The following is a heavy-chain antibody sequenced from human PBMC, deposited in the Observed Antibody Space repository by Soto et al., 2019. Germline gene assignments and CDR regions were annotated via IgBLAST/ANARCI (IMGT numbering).Heavy chain of an antibody. CDR2: IIPIFGTA. Sequence: SVKVSCKASGVTFSSYAISWVRQAPGQGLEWMGGIIPIFGTANYAQKFQGRVTITADESTSTAYMELSSLRSEDTAVYYCARPPPYSSSWYPFDYWGQGTLVTVSS. CDR3: ARPPPYSSSWYPFDY. V-gene: IGHV1-69*13. J-gene: IGHJ4*02. CDR1: GVTFSSYA. D-gene: IGHD6-13*01.